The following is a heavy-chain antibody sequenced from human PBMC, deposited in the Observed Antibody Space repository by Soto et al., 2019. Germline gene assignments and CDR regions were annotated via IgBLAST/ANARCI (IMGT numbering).Heavy chain of an antibody. CDR2: ISWNSGSI. V-gene: IGHV3-9*01. D-gene: IGHD6-19*01. J-gene: IGHJ3*02. Sequence: GGSLRLSCAASGFTFDDYAMHWVRQAPGKGLEWVSGISWNSGSIGYADSVKGRFTISRDNAKNSLYLQMNSLRAEDTALYYCAKPSQQWLVEDAFDIWGQGTMVTVSS. CDR1: GFTFDDYA. CDR3: AKPSQQWLVEDAFDI.